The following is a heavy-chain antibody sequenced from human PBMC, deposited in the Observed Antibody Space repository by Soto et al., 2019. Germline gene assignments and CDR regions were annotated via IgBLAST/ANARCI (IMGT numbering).Heavy chain of an antibody. D-gene: IGHD2-21*02. V-gene: IGHV1-69*04. CDR1: GATYSPFIAYA. J-gene: IGHJ3*01. CDR2: IIPLGSSQ. CDR3: ARSRDRCGGDCYSVYAAFDL. Sequence: QVQLVQSGAEVKKPGSLLKVSCKASGATYSPFIAYAISWLRQAPGQGLEWMGSIIPLGSSQHYAEGFQGSPTISAVSSTVTVSLELTNLTSADAAVYFCARSRDRCGGDCYSVYAAFDLWGQGTAVTVSS.